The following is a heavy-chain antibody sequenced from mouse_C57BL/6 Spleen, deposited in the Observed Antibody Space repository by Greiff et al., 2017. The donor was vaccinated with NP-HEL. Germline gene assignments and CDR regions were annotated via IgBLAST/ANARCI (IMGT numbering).Heavy chain of an antibody. J-gene: IGHJ2*01. V-gene: IGHV3-6*01. Sequence: EVQVVESGPGLVKPSQSLSLTCSVTGYSITSGYYWNWIRQFPGNKLEWMGYISYDGSNNYNPSLKNRTSITRDTSKNQFFLKLNSVTTEDTATYYCARLDYYGSSYKDYWGQGTTLTVSS. D-gene: IGHD1-1*01. CDR3: ARLDYYGSSYKDY. CDR2: ISYDGSN. CDR1: GYSITSGYY.